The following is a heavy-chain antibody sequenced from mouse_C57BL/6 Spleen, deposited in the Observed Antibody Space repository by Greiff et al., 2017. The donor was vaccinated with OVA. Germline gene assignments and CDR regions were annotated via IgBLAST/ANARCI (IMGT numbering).Heavy chain of an antibody. CDR3: ARRDYSNYGYFDV. D-gene: IGHD2-5*01. CDR2: IDPSDSET. CDR1: GYTFTSYW. V-gene: IGHV1-52*01. J-gene: IGHJ1*03. Sequence: QVQLQQSGAELVRPGSSVKLSCKASGYTFTSYWMHWVKQRPIQGLEWIGNIDPSDSETHYNQKFKDKATLTVDKSSSTAYMQLSSLTSEDSAVYYCARRDYSNYGYFDVWGTGTTGTVSS.